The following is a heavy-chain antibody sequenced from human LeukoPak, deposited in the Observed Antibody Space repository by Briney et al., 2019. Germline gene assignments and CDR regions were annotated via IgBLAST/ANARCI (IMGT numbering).Heavy chain of an antibody. Sequence: ASVKVSCKASGYTFTSYDINWVRQATGQGLEWIGWLHPDSGNTGYAQKFQGRATITRNTSINTAYMELSSLRSEDTAVYYCARMTVSGRDNWFDPWGQGTLVTVSS. CDR3: ARMTVSGRDNWFDP. V-gene: IGHV1-8*03. D-gene: IGHD6-19*01. CDR2: LHPDSGNT. CDR1: GYTFTSYD. J-gene: IGHJ5*02.